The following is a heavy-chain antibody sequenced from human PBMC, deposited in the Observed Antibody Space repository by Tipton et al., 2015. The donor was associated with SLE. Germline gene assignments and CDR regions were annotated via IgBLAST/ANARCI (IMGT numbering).Heavy chain of an antibody. J-gene: IGHJ4*02. V-gene: IGHV4-39*07. CDR2: INHSGST. Sequence: TLSLTCTVSGGSISSSSYYRSWIRQPPGKGLEWIGEINHSGSTNYNPSLKSRVTISEDTSKNQFSLKLSSVTAADTAVYYCARGVLRPFDYWGQGTLVTVSS. CDR1: GGSISSSSYY. D-gene: IGHD1-1*01. CDR3: ARGVLRPFDY.